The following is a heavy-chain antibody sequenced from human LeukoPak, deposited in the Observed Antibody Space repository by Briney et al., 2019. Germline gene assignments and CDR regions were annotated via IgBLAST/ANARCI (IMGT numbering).Heavy chain of an antibody. CDR3: ARVLPYGQSHGMDV. D-gene: IGHD2-8*01. Sequence: ASVKVSCKVSGYTLTELSMHWVRQAPGKGLEWMGGFDPEDGETIYAQKFQGRVTMTEDTSTDTAYMELSSLRSEDTAVYYCARVLPYGQSHGMDVWGQGTTVTVSS. CDR1: GYTLTELS. CDR2: FDPEDGET. J-gene: IGHJ6*02. V-gene: IGHV1-24*01.